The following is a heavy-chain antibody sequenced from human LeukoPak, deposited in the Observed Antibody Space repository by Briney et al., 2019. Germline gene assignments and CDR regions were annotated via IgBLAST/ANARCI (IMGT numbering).Heavy chain of an antibody. D-gene: IGHD3-3*01. V-gene: IGHV1-8*03. CDR1: GYTFTIYD. CDR3: ARGLGRGPHRLRITIFGVVTPSYYYYYMDV. CDR2: MNPNSGNT. J-gene: IGHJ6*03. Sequence: ASVTVSCTASGYTFTIYDINWVRQATGQGLEWMGWMNPNSGNTGYAQKFQGRVTITRNTSISTAYMELSSLRSEDTAVYYCARGLGRGPHRLRITIFGVVTPSYYYYYMDVWGKGTTVTVSS.